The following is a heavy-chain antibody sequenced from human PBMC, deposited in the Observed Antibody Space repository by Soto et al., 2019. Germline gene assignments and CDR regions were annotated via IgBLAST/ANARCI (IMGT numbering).Heavy chain of an antibody. V-gene: IGHV3-33*01. CDR2: IWYDGSNK. D-gene: IGHD6-13*01. J-gene: IGHJ4*02. Sequence: QVQLVESGGGVVQPGRSLRLSCAASGFTFSSYGMHWVRQAPGKGLEWVAVIWYDGSNKYYADSVKGRFTISRDNSKKPADLQINSLRAEDTAVYYCARDSPRDIAAAGYFDYWGQGTLVTVSS. CDR3: ARDSPRDIAAAGYFDY. CDR1: GFTFSSYG.